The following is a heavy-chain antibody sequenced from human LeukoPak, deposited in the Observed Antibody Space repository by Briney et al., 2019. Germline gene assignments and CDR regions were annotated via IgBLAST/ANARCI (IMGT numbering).Heavy chain of an antibody. D-gene: IGHD3-3*01. CDR3: ARLGRTYYDFWSGP. Sequence: SETLSLTCAVYGGSFSGYYWSWIRQPPGKGLEWIGEINHSGSTNYNPSLKSRVTISVDTSKNQFSLKLSSVTAADTAVYYCARLGRTYYDFWSGPWGQGTLVTVSS. CDR2: INHSGST. CDR1: GGSFSGYY. J-gene: IGHJ5*02. V-gene: IGHV4-34*01.